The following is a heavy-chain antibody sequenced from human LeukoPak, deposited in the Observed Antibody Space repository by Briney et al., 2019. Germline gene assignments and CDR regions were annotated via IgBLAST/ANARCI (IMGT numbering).Heavy chain of an antibody. CDR1: GDPINRHY. V-gene: IGHV4-59*08. D-gene: IGHD2-2*01. CDR3: ATNAGPAALDAIDI. J-gene: IGHJ3*02. CDR2: ISYRGTT. Sequence: SETLSLTCTVSGDPINRHYWSWIRQTPGKGLEWIGYISYRGTTEYNPSLKSRVTISIDTSNNQFSLRLSSVTAADTAVYYCATNAGPAALDAIDIWGQGTIVTVSS.